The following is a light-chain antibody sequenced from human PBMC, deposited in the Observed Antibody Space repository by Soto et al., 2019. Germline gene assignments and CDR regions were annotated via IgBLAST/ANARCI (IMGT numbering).Light chain of an antibody. Sequence: QSVLTQPASVSGSPGQSITISCTGTSSDVGGYNYVSWYQQHPGKAPKLIIFEVTNRPSGISSRFSGSKSGNTASLTISGLQPEDEADYHCSSYTRTNEVVFGGGTKLTVL. CDR3: SSYTRTNEVV. J-gene: IGLJ2*01. V-gene: IGLV2-14*01. CDR1: SSDVGGYNY. CDR2: EVT.